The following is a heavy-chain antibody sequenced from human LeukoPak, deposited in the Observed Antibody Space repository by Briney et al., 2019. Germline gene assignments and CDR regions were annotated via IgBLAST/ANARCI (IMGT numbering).Heavy chain of an antibody. CDR3: ASELYGSGSYFEVY. D-gene: IGHD3-10*01. J-gene: IGHJ4*02. Sequence: GGSLRLSCAASGFTFSSYWMNWVRQAPGKGLEWVSSISSSSSYIYYADSVKGRFTISRDNAKNSLYLQMNSLRAEDTAVYYCASELYGSGSYFEVYWGQGTLVTVSS. CDR2: ISSSSSYI. V-gene: IGHV3-21*01. CDR1: GFTFSSYW.